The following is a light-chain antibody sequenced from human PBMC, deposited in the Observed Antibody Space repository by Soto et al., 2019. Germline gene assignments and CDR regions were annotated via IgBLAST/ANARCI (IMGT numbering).Light chain of an antibody. CDR3: QHYNSYSEA. V-gene: IGKV1-5*01. J-gene: IGKJ1*01. Sequence: DIQMTQSPSTLSASVGDRVTITCRARQSINRWLAWYQQKPGKAPKLLIYDASRLQSGVPSRFSGSGSGTEFTLTISSLQPDDFATYFCQHYNSYSEAFGQGTKVELK. CDR2: DAS. CDR1: QSINRW.